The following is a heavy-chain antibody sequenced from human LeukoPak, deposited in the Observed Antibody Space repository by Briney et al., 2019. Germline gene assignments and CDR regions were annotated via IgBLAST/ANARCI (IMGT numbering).Heavy chain of an antibody. Sequence: ASVKVSCKASGYTFTSYDINWVRQATGQGLEWMGWMNPNSGNTGYAQKFQGRVTTTRNTSISTAYMELSSLRSEDTAVYYCARTLGNFDWLAVEYYFDYWGQGTLVTVSS. CDR2: MNPNSGNT. D-gene: IGHD3-9*01. J-gene: IGHJ4*02. CDR3: ARTLGNFDWLAVEYYFDY. V-gene: IGHV1-8*03. CDR1: GYTFTSYD.